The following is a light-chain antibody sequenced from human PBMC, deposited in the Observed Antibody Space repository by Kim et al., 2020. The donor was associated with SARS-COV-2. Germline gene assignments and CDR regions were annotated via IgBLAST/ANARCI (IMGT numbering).Light chain of an antibody. V-gene: IGLV2-14*03. CDR3: SSYTSSSSFYV. CDR1: SSDVGGYNY. CDR2: DVS. J-gene: IGLJ1*01. Sequence: QSITPSCTGTSSDVGGYNYVSWYKQHPGKAPKLMIYDVSNRPSGVSNRFSGSKSGNTASLTISGLQAEDEADYYCSSYTSSSSFYVFGTGTKVTVL.